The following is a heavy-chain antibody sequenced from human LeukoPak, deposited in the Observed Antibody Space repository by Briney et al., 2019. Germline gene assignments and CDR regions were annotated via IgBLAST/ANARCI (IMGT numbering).Heavy chain of an antibody. CDR2: ISAYNGNT. J-gene: IGHJ4*02. V-gene: IGHV1-18*01. D-gene: IGHD6-19*01. CDR1: GYTFTSYG. Sequence: ASVKVSCKASGYTFTSYGISWVRQAPGQGLEWMGWISAYNGNTDYAQKLQGRVTMTTDTSTSTAYMELRSLRSDDTAVYYCARDSGYSSGWYELDYWGQGTLVTVSS. CDR3: ARDSGYSSGWYELDY.